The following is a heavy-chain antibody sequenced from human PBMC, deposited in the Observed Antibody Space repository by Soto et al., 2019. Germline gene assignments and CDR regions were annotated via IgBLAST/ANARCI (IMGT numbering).Heavy chain of an antibody. J-gene: IGHJ6*02. CDR1: GFSLNTGGVG. CDR2: IYWDDDE. CDR3: VRNWRYYGGDYYYGMDA. Sequence: ITLKESGPTLVKPTQTLTLTCTFSGFSLNTGGVGVGWVRQPRGKAMEWLALIYWDDDERYRPSLRSRLNITNDTITNQVVLTMTNMDPEDTATYYCVRNWRYYGGDYYYGMDAWGQGTTVTVSS. D-gene: IGHD3-10*01. V-gene: IGHV2-5*02.